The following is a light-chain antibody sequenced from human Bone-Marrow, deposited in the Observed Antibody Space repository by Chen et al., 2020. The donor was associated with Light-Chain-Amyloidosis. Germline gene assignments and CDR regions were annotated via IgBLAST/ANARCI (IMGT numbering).Light chain of an antibody. CDR3: QQYGSSHT. J-gene: IGKJ4*01. CDR2: GAS. V-gene: IGKV3-20*01. Sequence: ETVLTQSPATLSLSPGERATLSCRASQSISDYLVWYQQKPGQAPRLLIYGASSRATGIPDRFSGSGSGTDFTLTISRLEPEDFAVYYCQQYGSSHTFGGGTKVEIK. CDR1: QSISDY.